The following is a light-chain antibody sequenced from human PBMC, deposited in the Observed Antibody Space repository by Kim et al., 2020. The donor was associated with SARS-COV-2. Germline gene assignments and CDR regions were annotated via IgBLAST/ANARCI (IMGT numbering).Light chain of an antibody. V-gene: IGKV3-20*01. J-gene: IGKJ4*01. CDR1: QSVASTTY. CDR2: GAS. Sequence: EIVLTQSPGTLSLSPGERATLSCRASQSVASTTYLAWYQQKPGQAPRLLIYGASSRATGIPDRFSGSGSGTDFTLIISRLQPEDFAVYCCQHYGAPPFTFGEGTKVDIK. CDR3: QHYGAPPFT.